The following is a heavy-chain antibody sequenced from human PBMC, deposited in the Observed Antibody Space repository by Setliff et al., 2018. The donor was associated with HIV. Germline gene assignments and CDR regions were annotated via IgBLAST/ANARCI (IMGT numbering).Heavy chain of an antibody. D-gene: IGHD1-1*01. CDR3: ASAGSGTRAPPRY. CDR2: ISGYNGNT. Sequence: ASVKVSCKASGYTFTTYGINWVRQAPGQGLEWMGWISGYNGNTNYAQKLQGRVTITTDESTTTAYMELSSLRSEDTALYYCASAGSGTRAPPRYWGQGTLVTVSS. CDR1: GYTFTTYG. V-gene: IGHV1-18*01. J-gene: IGHJ4*02.